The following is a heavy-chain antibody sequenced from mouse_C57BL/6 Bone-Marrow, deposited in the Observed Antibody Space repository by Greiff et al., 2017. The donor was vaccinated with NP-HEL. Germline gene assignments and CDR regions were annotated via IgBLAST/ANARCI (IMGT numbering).Heavy chain of an antibody. Sequence: QVQLKQSGAELVRPGASVKLSCKASGYTFTDYYINWVKQRPGQGLEWIARIYPGSGNTYYNEKFKGKATLTAEKSSSTAYMQLSSLTSEDSAVYFCARETYYGSRETLFAYWGQGTLVTVSA. D-gene: IGHD1-1*01. CDR3: ARETYYGSRETLFAY. J-gene: IGHJ3*01. CDR2: IYPGSGNT. V-gene: IGHV1-76*01. CDR1: GYTFTDYY.